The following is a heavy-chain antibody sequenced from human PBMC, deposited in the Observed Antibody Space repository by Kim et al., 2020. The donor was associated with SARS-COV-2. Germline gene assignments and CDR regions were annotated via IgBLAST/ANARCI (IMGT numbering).Heavy chain of an antibody. V-gene: IGHV1-69*13. CDR2: IIPIFGTA. D-gene: IGHD5-12*01. CDR1: GGTFSSYA. CDR3: ARRGDSGLHYYYYYGMDV. Sequence: SVKVSCKASGGTFSSYAISWVRQAPGQGLEWMGGIIPIFGTANYAQKFQGRVTITADESTSTAYMELSSLRSEDTAVYYCARRGDSGLHYYYYYGMDVWGQGTTVTVSS. J-gene: IGHJ6*02.